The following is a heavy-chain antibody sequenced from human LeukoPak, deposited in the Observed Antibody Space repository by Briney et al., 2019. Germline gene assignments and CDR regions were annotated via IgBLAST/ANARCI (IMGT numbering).Heavy chain of an antibody. CDR2: IYFSGST. D-gene: IGHD3-10*01. V-gene: IGHV4-39*07. CDR3: ARDTYTMVRGGDWFDP. CDR1: GGSISSSSYY. Sequence: SETLSLTCTVSGGSISSSSYYWAWIRQPPGKGLEWIGTIYFSGSTYYNPSLKSRVIISLDTSKNQFSLKLSSVTAADTAVYYCARDTYTMVRGGDWFDPWGQGTLVTVSS. J-gene: IGHJ5*02.